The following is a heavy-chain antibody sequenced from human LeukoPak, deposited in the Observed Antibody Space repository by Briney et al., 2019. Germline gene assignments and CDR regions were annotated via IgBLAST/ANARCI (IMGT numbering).Heavy chain of an antibody. Sequence: PGGSLRLSCAASGFTFSSYGMHWVRQAPGKGLEWVAVISYDGSNKYYADSVKGRFTISRDNSKNTLYLQMNSLRAEDTAVYYCAVHPPGQQLALGYFDYWGQGTLVTVSS. D-gene: IGHD6-13*01. CDR1: GFTFSSYG. V-gene: IGHV3-30*03. CDR3: AVHPPGQQLALGYFDY. J-gene: IGHJ4*02. CDR2: ISYDGSNK.